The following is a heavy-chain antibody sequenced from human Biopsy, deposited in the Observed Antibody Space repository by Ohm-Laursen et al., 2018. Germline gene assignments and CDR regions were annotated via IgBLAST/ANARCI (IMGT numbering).Heavy chain of an antibody. Sequence: SPRLSCAASGFAFNLYEMNWVRQAPGKGLEWVSSISGSSTYIYYADSVKGRFTISRDNAKNSLSLQMNSLRADDTAVYYCATSGAADSWGNYYGMDVWGQGTTVTVSS. D-gene: IGHD3-16*01. CDR3: ATSGAADSWGNYYGMDV. V-gene: IGHV3-21*01. CDR1: GFAFNLYE. J-gene: IGHJ6*02. CDR2: ISGSSTYI.